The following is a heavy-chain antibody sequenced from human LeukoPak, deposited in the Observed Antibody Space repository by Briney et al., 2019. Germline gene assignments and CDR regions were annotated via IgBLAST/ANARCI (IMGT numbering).Heavy chain of an antibody. V-gene: IGHV4-34*01. Sequence: SETLSLTCAVYGGSYSGYYWSWIRQPPGKGLEWIGEINHSGSTNYNPSLKSRVTISVDTSKNQFSLKLSSVTAADTAVYYCARGLRDYWGQGTLVTVSS. J-gene: IGHJ4*02. CDR2: INHSGST. CDR1: GGSYSGYY. CDR3: ARGLRDY.